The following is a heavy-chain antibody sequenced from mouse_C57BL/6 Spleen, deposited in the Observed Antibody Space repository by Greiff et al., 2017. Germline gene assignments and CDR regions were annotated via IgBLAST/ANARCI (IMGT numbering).Heavy chain of an antibody. V-gene: IGHV1-82*01. J-gene: IGHJ2*01. CDR1: GYAFSSSW. CDR3: GRGGNYVRYFDY. CDR2: IYPGDGDT. Sequence: VQLQQSGPELVKPGASVKISCKASGYAFSSSWMNWVKQRPGKGLEWIGRIYPGDGDTNYNGKFKGKATLTADKSSSTAYMHLSSLTSEDSAVYFCGRGGNYVRYFDYWGQGTTLTVSS. D-gene: IGHD2-1*01.